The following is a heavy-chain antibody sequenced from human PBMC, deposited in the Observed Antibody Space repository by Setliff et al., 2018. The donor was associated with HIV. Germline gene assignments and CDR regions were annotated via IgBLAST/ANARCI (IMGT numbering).Heavy chain of an antibody. CDR3: ATFDYCHSLGKIDY. J-gene: IGHJ4*02. CDR1: GYTFTGYY. V-gene: IGHV1-2*02. Sequence: ASVKVSCKAFGYTFTGYYMHWVRQAPGQGLEWMGWINPTSGATNYTQNFQGRVTMSRDTAISTAYMELIRLKSDDTAVYFCATFDYCHSLGKIDYWGQGTLVTVSS. D-gene: IGHD3-9*01. CDR2: INPTSGAT.